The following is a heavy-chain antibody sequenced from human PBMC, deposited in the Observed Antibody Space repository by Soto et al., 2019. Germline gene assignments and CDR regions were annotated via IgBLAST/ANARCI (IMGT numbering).Heavy chain of an antibody. CDR2: IYYSGST. D-gene: IGHD2-15*01. V-gene: IGHV4-31*03. CDR1: GGSISSGGYY. CDR3: ARDRGIGYCSGGSCYPNYFDY. J-gene: IGHJ4*02. Sequence: PSETLSLTCTVSGGSISSGGYYWSWIRQHPGKGLEWIGYIYYSGSTYYNPSLKSRVTISVDTSKNQFSLKLSSVTAADTAVYYCARDRGIGYCSGGSCYPNYFDYWGQGTLVTVSS.